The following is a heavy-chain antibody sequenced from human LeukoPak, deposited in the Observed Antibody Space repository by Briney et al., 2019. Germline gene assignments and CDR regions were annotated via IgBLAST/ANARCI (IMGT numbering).Heavy chain of an antibody. CDR2: INYNSGDT. CDR3: ARVRARWLTTDDAFDI. V-gene: IGHV1-2*02. CDR1: GYTFTGYY. D-gene: IGHD3-22*01. J-gene: IGHJ3*02. Sequence: ASVKVSCKASGYTFTGYYMHWVRQAPGQGLEWVGWINYNSGDTTYAQKFQGRVTMTRDTSISTAYMELGRLRSEDTAVYYCARVRARWLTTDDAFDIWGQGTMVTVSS.